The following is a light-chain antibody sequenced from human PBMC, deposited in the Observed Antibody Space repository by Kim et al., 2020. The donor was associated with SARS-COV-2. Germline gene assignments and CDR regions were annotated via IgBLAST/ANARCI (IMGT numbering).Light chain of an antibody. V-gene: IGLV4-69*01. CDR1: GGDSTYG. J-gene: IGLJ2*01. Sequence: ASIRQTASLTGGDSTYGIEWHRQHPEKGPRYLMEVNNDGGHPKGDVIPHRFSGSSAGAERYLTISSLQSEEEDDYYCQTWGTGIQVFGGGTKLTVL. CDR3: QTWGTGIQV. CDR2: VNNDGGH.